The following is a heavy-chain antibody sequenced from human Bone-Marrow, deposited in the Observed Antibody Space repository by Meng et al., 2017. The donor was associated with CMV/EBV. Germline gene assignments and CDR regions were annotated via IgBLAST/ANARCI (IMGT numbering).Heavy chain of an antibody. V-gene: IGHV3-21*01. CDR2: IRSSSSYI. D-gene: IGHD1-26*01. CDR1: GFTFGLYT. Sequence: GESLKISCAPSGFTFGLYTMAWVRQAPGKGLEWVSSIRSSSSYIYYADSVKGRFTISRDNAKNSLYLEMSSLRAEDTAVYYCTRVSQWDLLLSDYWGQGTLVTFSS. CDR3: TRVSQWDLLLSDY. J-gene: IGHJ4*02.